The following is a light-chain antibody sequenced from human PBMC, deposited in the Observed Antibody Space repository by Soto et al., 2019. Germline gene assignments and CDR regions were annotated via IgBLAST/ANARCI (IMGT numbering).Light chain of an antibody. V-gene: IGKV3-11*01. CDR2: DTS. Sequence: EIVLTQSPATLSLSPGERATLSCRASQSVTKYLAWYQQKPGQAPRLLIYDTSNRATGIPARFSGSGCGTDFTLTINSLESEDSGIYYCQQRYNWLTFGGGTKVEIK. J-gene: IGKJ4*01. CDR3: QQRYNWLT. CDR1: QSVTKY.